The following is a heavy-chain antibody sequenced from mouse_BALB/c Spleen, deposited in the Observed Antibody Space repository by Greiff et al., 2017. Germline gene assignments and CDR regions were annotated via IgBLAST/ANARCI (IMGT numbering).Heavy chain of an antibody. CDR1: GYSITSDYA. CDR2: ISYSGST. D-gene: IGHD2-1*01. Sequence: EVQLQESGPGLVKPSQSLSLTCTVTGYSITSDYAWNWIRQFPGNKLEWMGYISYSGSTSYNPSLKSRISITRDTSKNQFFLQLNSVTTEDTATYYCARRGNYRYFDVWGAGTTVTVSS. CDR3: ARRGNYRYFDV. J-gene: IGHJ1*01. V-gene: IGHV3-2*02.